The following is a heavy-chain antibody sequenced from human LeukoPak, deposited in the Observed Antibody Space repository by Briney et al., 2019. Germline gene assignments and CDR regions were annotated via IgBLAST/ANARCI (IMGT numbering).Heavy chain of an antibody. CDR3: ARLVEMATTCFDY. J-gene: IGHJ4*02. V-gene: IGHV5-51*01. CDR1: GYSFTSYW. Sequence: GESLKISCKGSGYSFTSYWIGWVRQMPGKGLDWMGIIYPGDSDTRYSPSFQGQVTISADKSISTAYLQWSSLKASDTATYYCARLVEMATTCFDYWGQGTLVTVSS. CDR2: IYPGDSDT. D-gene: IGHD5-24*01.